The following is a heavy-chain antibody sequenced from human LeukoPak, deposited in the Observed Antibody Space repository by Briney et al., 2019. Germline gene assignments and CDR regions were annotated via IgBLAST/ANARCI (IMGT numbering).Heavy chain of an antibody. CDR3: ARDGSGSYPDGMDV. D-gene: IGHD3-10*01. CDR2: IYYSGST. J-gene: IGHJ6*02. CDR1: GGSISSSY. Sequence: SETLSLTCTVSGGSISSSYWSWIRQPPGKGLEWIGYIYYSGSTNYNPSLKSRVTISVDTSKTQLSLKLSSVTAADTAVYYCARDGSGSYPDGMDVWGQGTTVTVSS. V-gene: IGHV4-59*12.